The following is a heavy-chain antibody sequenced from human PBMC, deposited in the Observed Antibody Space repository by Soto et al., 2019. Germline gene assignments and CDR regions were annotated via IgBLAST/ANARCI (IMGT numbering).Heavy chain of an antibody. CDR1: GGSISSYY. D-gene: IGHD5-12*01. CDR3: ERIRRGYILDY. V-gene: IGHV4-4*07. Sequence: PSETLSLTCTVSGGSISSYYWSWIRQPAGKGLEWIGGIYTSGSTNYNPSLKSRVTISVDTSKNQFSLKLSSVTAADTAVYYCERIRRGYILDYWGQGTLVTVSS. J-gene: IGHJ4*02. CDR2: IYTSGST.